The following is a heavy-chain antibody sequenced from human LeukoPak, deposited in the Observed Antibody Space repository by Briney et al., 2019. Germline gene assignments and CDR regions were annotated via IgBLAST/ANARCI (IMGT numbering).Heavy chain of an antibody. CDR1: GFNFCSFA. V-gene: IGHV3-23*01. CDR3: AKEPHGTVVTATWRAPAHLDY. Sequence: GGSLRLSRTASGFNFCSFAMSWVAPAPGKGLEGVLDLSGSGDDKNYAESVKGRFRITRDNSKNTVYLQMSSLRAEDTAVYYCAKEPHGTVVTATWRAPAHLDYWVQGNVATVT. D-gene: IGHD2-21*02. CDR2: LSGSGDDK. J-gene: IGHJ4*02.